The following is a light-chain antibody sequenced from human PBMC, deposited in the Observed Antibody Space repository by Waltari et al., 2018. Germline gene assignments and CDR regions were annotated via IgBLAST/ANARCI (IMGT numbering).Light chain of an antibody. CDR1: QSLLYSNGNTD. CDR2: GLS. CDR3: MQALQIPLT. J-gene: IGKJ4*01. V-gene: IGKV2-29*02. Sequence: DVVMTQTALSLPVTTGETASIYCRYSQSLLYSNGNTDLYWYVQKPGQPPRLLIYGLSNRFSGVPDRFSGSGSGTDFTLKSSRVEAEDVGVYYCMQALQIPLTFGGGTRVEIE.